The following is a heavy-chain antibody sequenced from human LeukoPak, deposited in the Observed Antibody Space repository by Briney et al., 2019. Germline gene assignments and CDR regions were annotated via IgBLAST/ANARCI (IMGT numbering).Heavy chain of an antibody. Sequence: PGGSLRLSCAASGFTFSSYWMHWVRQVPGKGLVSVSRINTDGSGATYADSVRGRFTISRDNTKNMLYLQMNSLRAEDTAVYYCARSRPIDYWGQGTLVTVSS. D-gene: IGHD6-6*01. CDR1: GFTFSSYW. CDR3: ARSRPIDY. CDR2: INTDGSGA. V-gene: IGHV3-74*01. J-gene: IGHJ4*02.